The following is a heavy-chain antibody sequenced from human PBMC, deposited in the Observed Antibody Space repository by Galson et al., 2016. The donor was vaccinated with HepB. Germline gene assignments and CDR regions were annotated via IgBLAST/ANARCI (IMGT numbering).Heavy chain of an antibody. V-gene: IGHV4-34*01. Sequence: SETLSLTCAVYGGSFSGYYWSWIRQPPGKGLEWIGEINHSGSTKYNTSLKSRVIISVDTSKSHFSLKMSTVTAADTAVYYCARGGGVRGVWGRSWFDPWGQGTLATVSS. CDR1: GGSFSGYY. J-gene: IGHJ5*02. CDR2: INHSGST. D-gene: IGHD3-10*01. CDR3: ARGGGVRGVWGRSWFDP.